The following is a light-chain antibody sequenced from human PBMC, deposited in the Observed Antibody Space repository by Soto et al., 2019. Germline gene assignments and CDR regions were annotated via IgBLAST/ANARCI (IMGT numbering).Light chain of an antibody. CDR2: DAS. V-gene: IGKV1-5*01. CDR1: QNIFTY. J-gene: IGKJ5*01. CDR3: QHYTLYSAS. Sequence: DIHMTQSPSTLSASVGDRVTISCRASQNIFTYLAWYQQKPGKAPKLLIFDASTLQSGVPPRFSGSGSGTEFTLTISSLQPDDFATYYCQHYTLYSASFGPGTRLEI.